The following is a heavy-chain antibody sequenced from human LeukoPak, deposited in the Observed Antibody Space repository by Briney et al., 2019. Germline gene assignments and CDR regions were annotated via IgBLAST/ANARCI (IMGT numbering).Heavy chain of an antibody. CDR3: ARGLCSSRYNWFDP. V-gene: IGHV6-1*01. CDR2: TYYRSKWYN. CDR1: GDTVSSNSAA. J-gene: IGHJ5*02. Sequence: SQTLSLTCAISGDTVSSNSAAWNWIRQSPSRGLEWLGRTYYRSKWYNDYAISVKSRITINPDTSKNQFSLQLNSVTPEDTAVYYCARGLCSSRYNWFDPWGQGTLVTVSS. D-gene: IGHD6-13*01.